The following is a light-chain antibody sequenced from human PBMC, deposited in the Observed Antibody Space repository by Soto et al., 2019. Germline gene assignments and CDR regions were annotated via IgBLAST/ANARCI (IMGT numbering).Light chain of an antibody. V-gene: IGLV2-8*01. CDR2: EVT. CDR1: SSDIGGYNY. CDR3: SSFAGSNNLV. Sequence: QSALTQPPSASGSPGQSVTISCTGTSSDIGGYNYVSWYQQQPGKAPKLIIYEVTERPSGVPDRFSGPKSGNTASLTVPGLQAEDEADYYCSSFAGSNNLVFGGGTKLTVL. J-gene: IGLJ2*01.